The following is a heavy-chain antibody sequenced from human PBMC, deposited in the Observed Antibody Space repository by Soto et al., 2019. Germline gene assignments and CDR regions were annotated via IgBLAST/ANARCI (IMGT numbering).Heavy chain of an antibody. CDR2: IYTSGTT. J-gene: IGHJ4*02. D-gene: IGHD6-13*01. Sequence: SETLSLTCTVSGGSISNYYWTWIRQPAGKGLEWIGRIYTSGTTNYNPSLKSRVTMLIDPSRNQLSLRPSYVTAADTALYYCARQRTYSSSWYDYWGQGTLVTVS. CDR1: GGSISNYY. CDR3: ARQRTYSSSWYDY. V-gene: IGHV4-4*07.